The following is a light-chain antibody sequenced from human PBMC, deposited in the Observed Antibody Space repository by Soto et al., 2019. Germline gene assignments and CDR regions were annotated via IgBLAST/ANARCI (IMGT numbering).Light chain of an antibody. CDR1: SSNIGSNT. V-gene: IGLV1-44*01. Sequence: QSVLTQPPSASGTPGQMVTISCSGSSSNIGSNTVNWYQQLPGTAPKVLFYSDNQRPSGVPDRFSASKSGTSASLAISGLQSEDEADYYCAAWDDSLNGFVFGTGTKVTVL. CDR2: SDN. J-gene: IGLJ1*01. CDR3: AAWDDSLNGFV.